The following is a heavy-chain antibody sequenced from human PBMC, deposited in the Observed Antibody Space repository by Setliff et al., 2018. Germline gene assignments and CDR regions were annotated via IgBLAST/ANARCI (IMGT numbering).Heavy chain of an antibody. CDR2: INLHSGGT. J-gene: IGHJ4*02. CDR3: ARGRIGSTWTGDY. V-gene: IGHV1-2*02. Sequence: ASVKVSCKAVGYTFLSYGLSWVRQAPGQGPEWMGWINLHSGGTNYAQKFQDRVTMTSDTSITTAYMELSSLTSDDRAIYYCARGRIGSTWTGDYWGQGTLVTVSS. D-gene: IGHD2-15*01. CDR1: GYTFLSYG.